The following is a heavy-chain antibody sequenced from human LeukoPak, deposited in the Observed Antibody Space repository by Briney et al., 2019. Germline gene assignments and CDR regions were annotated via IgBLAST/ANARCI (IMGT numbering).Heavy chain of an antibody. J-gene: IGHJ4*02. D-gene: IGHD6-19*01. V-gene: IGHV4-34*01. CDR2: INHSGST. CDR1: GGSFSGYY. CDR3: ARAKAVAVPFDY. Sequence: SETLSLTCAVYGGSFSGYYWSWIRQPPGKGLEWIGEINHSGSTNYNPSLKSRVTISVDTSKNQFSLKLSSVTAADTAVYYCARAKAVAVPFDYWGQGTLVTVSS.